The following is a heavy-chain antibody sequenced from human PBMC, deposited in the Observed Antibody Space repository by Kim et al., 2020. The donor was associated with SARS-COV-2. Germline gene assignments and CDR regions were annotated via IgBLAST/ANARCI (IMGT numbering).Heavy chain of an antibody. CDR1: GGSISSYY. D-gene: IGHD1-26*01. V-gene: IGHV4-59*13. J-gene: IGHJ6*01. CDR2: IYYSGST. CDR3: ARGEWELPRGYYYYYYGM. Sequence: SETLSLTCTVSGGSISSYYWSWIRQPPGKGLEWIGYIYYSGSTNYNPSLKSRVTISVDTSKNQFSLKLSSVTAADTAVYYCARGEWELPRGYYYYYYGM.